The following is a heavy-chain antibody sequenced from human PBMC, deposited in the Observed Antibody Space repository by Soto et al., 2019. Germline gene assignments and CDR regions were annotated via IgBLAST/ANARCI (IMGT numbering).Heavy chain of an antibody. CDR2: MNPNSGNT. CDR3: ARGCGNVDGAGSYGPVRIVY. D-gene: IGHD3-10*01. V-gene: IGHV1-8*01. Sequence: QVQLVQSGAEVKKPGASVKVSCKASGYTFTSYDINWVRQATGQGLEWMGWMNPNSGNTGYAQKFQGRVTVTRNTSVSEAYLGLSSRISEYTAVYYCARGCGNVDGAGSYGPVRIVYWGRGTLVTVCS. CDR1: GYTFTSYD. J-gene: IGHJ4*02.